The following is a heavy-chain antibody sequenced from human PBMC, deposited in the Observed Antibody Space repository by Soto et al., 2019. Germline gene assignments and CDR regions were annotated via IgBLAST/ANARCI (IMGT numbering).Heavy chain of an antibody. J-gene: IGHJ4*02. CDR3: ARDDHYAFDY. D-gene: IGHD3-16*01. V-gene: IGHV3-48*01. Sequence: GGSLRLSCAVSGFTSSSYSMNWVRQAPGKGMEWVSYIGTSSSTIYYGDSVKGRFTISRDNAKNSLYLQMNSLRAEDTAVYYCARDDHYAFDYWGQGTPVTVSS. CDR2: IGTSSSTI. CDR1: GFTSSSYS.